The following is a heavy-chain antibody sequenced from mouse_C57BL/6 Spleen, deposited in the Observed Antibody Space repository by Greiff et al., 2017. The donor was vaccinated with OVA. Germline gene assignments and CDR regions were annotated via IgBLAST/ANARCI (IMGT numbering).Heavy chain of an antibody. CDR1: GFTFSSYT. J-gene: IGHJ1*03. D-gene: IGHD1-1*01. CDR3: ARRYYYGSSYWYFDV. CDR2: ISGGGGNT. V-gene: IGHV5-9*01. Sequence: EVNVVESGGGLVKPGGSLKLSCAASGFTFSSYTMSWVRQTPEKRLEWVATISGGGGNTYYPDSVKGRFTISRDNAKNTLYLQMSSLRSEDTALYYCARRYYYGSSYWYFDVWGTGTTVTVSS.